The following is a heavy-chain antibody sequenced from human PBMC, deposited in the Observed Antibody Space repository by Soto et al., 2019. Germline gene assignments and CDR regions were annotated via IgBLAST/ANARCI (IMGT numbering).Heavy chain of an antibody. J-gene: IGHJ5*02. CDR1: GYKFSDYW. V-gene: IGHV5-51*01. CDR3: ATFGGPGLSHTWFDV. D-gene: IGHD3-10*01. Sequence: PGESLKISCQTSGYKFSDYWIVWVRQTPGKGLEWMGIIYPDDSKTIYSPSFQGQVTFSADLSVNTAYLQRTSLKASDSAMYYCATFGGPGLSHTWFDVRGQGTPVTVSS. CDR2: IYPDDSKT.